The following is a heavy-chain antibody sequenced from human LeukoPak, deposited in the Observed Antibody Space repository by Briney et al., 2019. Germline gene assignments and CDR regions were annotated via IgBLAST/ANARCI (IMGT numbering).Heavy chain of an antibody. CDR2: ISTSSSST. D-gene: IGHD3-10*01. V-gene: IGHV3-11*05. CDR1: GFTFSDYY. Sequence: PGGSLRLFCAASGFTFSDYYMSWIRQAPGKGLEWVSYISTSSSSTNYADSVKGRFTVSRDNAKNLLYLQMNSLRAEDTAVYYCVRDYGYGSGAIVFDIWGQGTMVTVSS. CDR3: VRDYGYGSGAIVFDI. J-gene: IGHJ3*02.